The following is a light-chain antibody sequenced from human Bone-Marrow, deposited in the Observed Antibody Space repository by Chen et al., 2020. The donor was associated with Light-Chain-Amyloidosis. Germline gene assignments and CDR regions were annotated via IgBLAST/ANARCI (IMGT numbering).Light chain of an antibody. Sequence: FMLTQPHSLSESPGKTVIISSTRSRGSIATNYVQWYQQRPGRAPTTVIYEDNQRPSGVPDRFSGSIERSSNSASLTVAGLKTEDEADYYCQSYQGSSQGVFGGGTKLTVL. CDR2: EDN. CDR1: RGSIATNY. J-gene: IGLJ3*02. V-gene: IGLV6-57*03. CDR3: QSYQGSSQGV.